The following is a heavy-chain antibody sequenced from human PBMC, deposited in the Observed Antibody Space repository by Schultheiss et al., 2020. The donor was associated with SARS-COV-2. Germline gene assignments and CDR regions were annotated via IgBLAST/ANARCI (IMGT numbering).Heavy chain of an antibody. D-gene: IGHD2-2*01. CDR3: ARALVYGMDV. CDR1: GGSISSGSYY. J-gene: IGHJ6*02. V-gene: IGHV4-61*02. Sequence: SETLSLTCTVSGGSISSGSYYWNWIRQPAGKGLEWIGRIYASGSASGSTKYNPSLKSRVTMSVDTSKNQFSLKLSSVTAADTAVYYCARALVYGMDVWGQGTTVTVSS. CDR2: IYASGSASGST.